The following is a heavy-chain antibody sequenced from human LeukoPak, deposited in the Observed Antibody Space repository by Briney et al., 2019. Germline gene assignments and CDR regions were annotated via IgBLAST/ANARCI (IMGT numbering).Heavy chain of an antibody. Sequence: GGSLRLSCAASGYTFSSYGMHWVRQAPGRGLEWVADLWYKGSNKHYADSAKGRCTTSTDKSKNTLCLQMNGVRAADTAVYYCARFPGVRGLYYYYGRVLGG. J-gene: IGHJ6*01. CDR2: LWYKGSNK. CDR3: ARFPGVRGLYYYYGRVL. CDR1: GYTFSSYG. D-gene: IGHD3-10*01. V-gene: IGHV3-33*01.